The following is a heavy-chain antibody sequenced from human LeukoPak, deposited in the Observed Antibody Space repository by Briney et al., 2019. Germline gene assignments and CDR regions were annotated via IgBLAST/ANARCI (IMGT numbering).Heavy chain of an antibody. V-gene: IGHV3-20*01. CDR1: GFTFDDYG. CDR2: INWNGGST. CDR3: ARGNYYDSSGTDAFDI. Sequence: GGSLRLSCAASGFTFDDYGMSWVRQAPGKGLEWVSGINWNGGSTGYADSVKGRFTISRDNAKNSLYLQMNSLRAEDTALYHCARGNYYDSSGTDAFDIWGQGTMVTVS. D-gene: IGHD3-22*01. J-gene: IGHJ3*02.